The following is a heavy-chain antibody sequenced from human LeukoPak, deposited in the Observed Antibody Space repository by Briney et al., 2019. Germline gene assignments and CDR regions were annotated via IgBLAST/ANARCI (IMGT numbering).Heavy chain of an antibody. Sequence: SETLSLTCTVSGGSISSSSYYWGWIRQPPGKGLEWIGSIYYSGSTYYNPSLKSRVTISVDTSKNQFSLKLSSVTAADTAVYYCARDRVAKGGFIDYWGQGTLVTVSS. CDR3: ARDRVAKGGFIDY. J-gene: IGHJ4*02. V-gene: IGHV4-39*07. D-gene: IGHD3-16*01. CDR2: IYYSGST. CDR1: GGSISSSSYY.